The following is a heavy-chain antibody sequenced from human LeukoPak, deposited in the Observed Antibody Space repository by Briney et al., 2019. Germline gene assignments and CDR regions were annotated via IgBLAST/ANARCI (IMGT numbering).Heavy chain of an antibody. D-gene: IGHD4-17*01. J-gene: IGHJ6*02. Sequence: KFQGRVTITRDTSASTACMELSSLRSEDTAVYYCARGDYPYYYYGMDVWGQGTTVTVSS. CDR3: ARGDYPYYYYGMDV. V-gene: IGHV1-3*01.